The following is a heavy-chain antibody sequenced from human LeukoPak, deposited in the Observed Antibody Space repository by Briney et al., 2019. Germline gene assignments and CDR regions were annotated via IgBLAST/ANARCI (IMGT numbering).Heavy chain of an antibody. V-gene: IGHV4-31*03. CDR2: IYLSGGT. J-gene: IGHJ4*02. CDR1: GGPVYSVGHY. CDR3: ARQTPGSGYQYRYYFDS. Sequence: SETLSFTCTVSGGPVYSVGHYWSWLRQYPGWGLEWIGYIYLSGGTFYNPSFESRVFISLDASKNMFSLSLSSVTAADKAFYYCARQTPGSGYQYRYYFDSWGQGTLVTVSS. D-gene: IGHD3-22*01.